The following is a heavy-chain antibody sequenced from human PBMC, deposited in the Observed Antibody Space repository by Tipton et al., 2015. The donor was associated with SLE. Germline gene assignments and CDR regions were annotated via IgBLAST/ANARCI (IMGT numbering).Heavy chain of an antibody. J-gene: IGHJ5*02. CDR1: GVSISSNTYY. Sequence: TLSLPCSVSGVSISSNTYYWGWIRQPPGQGLEWIGTISSSGNAFYNPSFKSRVTISVDTSKDQFSLRLTSLTAADTAIYYCARLHGYSYGLNWFDPWGQGTLISVSS. V-gene: IGHV4-39*07. CDR3: ARLHGYSYGLNWFDP. D-gene: IGHD5-18*01. CDR2: ISSSGNA.